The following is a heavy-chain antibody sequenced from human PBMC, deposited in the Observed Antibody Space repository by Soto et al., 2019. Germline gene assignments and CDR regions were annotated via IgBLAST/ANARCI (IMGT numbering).Heavy chain of an antibody. V-gene: IGHV4-39*01. D-gene: IGHD6-19*01. J-gene: IGHJ4*02. Sequence: SETLSLTCTVSGGSISSSSYYWGWIRQPPGKGLEWIGSIYYSGSTYYNPSLKSRVTISVDTSKNQFSLKLSSVTAADTAVYYCARAYSSGWYPFDYWGQGTLVTVSS. CDR2: IYYSGST. CDR1: GGSISSSSYY. CDR3: ARAYSSGWYPFDY.